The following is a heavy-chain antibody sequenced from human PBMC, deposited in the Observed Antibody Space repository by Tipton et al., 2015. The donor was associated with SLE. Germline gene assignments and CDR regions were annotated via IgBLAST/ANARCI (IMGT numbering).Heavy chain of an antibody. V-gene: IGHV4-34*01. CDR1: GGSFSGYY. J-gene: IGHJ5*02. Sequence: TLSLTCAVYGGSFSGYYWSWIRQPPGKGLEWIGEINHSGSTNYNPSLKSRVTISVDTSKNQFSLKLSSVTAADTAVYYCARENGGRTVAGPGWFDPWGQGTLVTVSS. D-gene: IGHD6-19*01. CDR3: ARENGGRTVAGPGWFDP. CDR2: INHSGST.